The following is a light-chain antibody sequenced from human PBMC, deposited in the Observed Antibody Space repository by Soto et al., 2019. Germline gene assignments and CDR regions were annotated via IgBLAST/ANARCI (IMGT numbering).Light chain of an antibody. Sequence: QSVLTQSPSASASLGASVKLTCTLSSRHSSYAIAWHQQQPEKGPRYLMKLNSDGRHTEGDGIPDRFSGSSSGTERYLTISSLQSEDEADYYCQTWGTGILVFGGGTQLTVL. J-gene: IGLJ2*01. CDR1: SRHSSYA. CDR2: LNSDGRH. V-gene: IGLV4-69*01. CDR3: QTWGTGILV.